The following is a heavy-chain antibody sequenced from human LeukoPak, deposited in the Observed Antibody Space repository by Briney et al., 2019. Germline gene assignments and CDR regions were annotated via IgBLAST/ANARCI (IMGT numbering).Heavy chain of an antibody. J-gene: IGHJ4*02. Sequence: GRSLRLSCAASGFTFSSYVMHWVRQAPGKGLEWVAIISYDGSNEYYADSVKGRFTISRDNSKNTLYLQMNSLRAADTAVYYCAKGMWAPGEVAGTTGPVDYWGQGTLVTVSS. CDR2: ISYDGSNE. CDR3: AKGMWAPGEVAGTTGPVDY. CDR1: GFTFSSYV. D-gene: IGHD6-19*01. V-gene: IGHV3-30*04.